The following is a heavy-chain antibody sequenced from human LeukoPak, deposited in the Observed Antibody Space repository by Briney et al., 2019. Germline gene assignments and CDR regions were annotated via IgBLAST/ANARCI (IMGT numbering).Heavy chain of an antibody. D-gene: IGHD3-9*01. Sequence: ASVKVSCKASGYTFTSYGISWVRQAPGQGLEWMGWISAYNGNTNYAQKLQGRVTMTTDTSTSTAYMELRSLRSDDTAVYYCARDLRYFDWLLGTSSMDVWGQGTTVTVSS. V-gene: IGHV1-18*01. J-gene: IGHJ6*02. CDR1: GYTFTSYG. CDR2: ISAYNGNT. CDR3: ARDLRYFDWLLGTSSMDV.